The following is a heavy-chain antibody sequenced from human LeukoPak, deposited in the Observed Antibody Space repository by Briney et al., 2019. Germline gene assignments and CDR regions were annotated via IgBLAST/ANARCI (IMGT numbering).Heavy chain of an antibody. V-gene: IGHV3-23*01. CDR1: GFSLSRYA. J-gene: IGHJ4*02. CDR2: ISDSGGST. CDR3: AKCRGSSWSDYFDY. D-gene: IGHD6-13*01. Sequence: PGGSLRLSCAVSGFSLSRYATSWVRKAPGKGLEWVSAISDSGGSTYYADSVKGRFTISRDNSRNTLYLQMNTLRAEDTAVYYCAKCRGSSWSDYFDYWGQGTLVTVSS.